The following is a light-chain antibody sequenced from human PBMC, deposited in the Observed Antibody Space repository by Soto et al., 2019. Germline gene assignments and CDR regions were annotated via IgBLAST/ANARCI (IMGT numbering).Light chain of an antibody. J-gene: IGLJ2*01. V-gene: IGLV2-8*01. CDR3: SSYAGSNNLGV. CDR2: EVS. Sequence: QSALTQPPSASGSPGQSVTISCTGTSSHVGGYNYVSWYQHHPGKAPKLLIYEVSQRPSGVPDRFSGSKSGNTASLTVSGLQAEDEADYYCSSYAGSNNLGVFGGGTKLTVL. CDR1: SSHVGGYNY.